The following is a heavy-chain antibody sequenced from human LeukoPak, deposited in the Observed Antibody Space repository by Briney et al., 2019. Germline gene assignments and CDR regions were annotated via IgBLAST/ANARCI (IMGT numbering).Heavy chain of an antibody. Sequence: GGSLRLSCAASRFTFSNYSMNWVRQAPRKGLGWVSYIRSSSNTIYYADSVKDRFTISRENPKNTLYLQMNSLRAEDTAVYYCARSGLSRFDSWGQGTLVTVSS. CDR3: ARSGLSRFDS. CDR1: RFTFSNYS. CDR2: IRSSSNTI. D-gene: IGHD4/OR15-4a*01. J-gene: IGHJ4*02. V-gene: IGHV3-48*01.